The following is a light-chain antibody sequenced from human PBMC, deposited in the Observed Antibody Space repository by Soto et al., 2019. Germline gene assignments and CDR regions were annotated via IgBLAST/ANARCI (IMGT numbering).Light chain of an antibody. CDR3: QQYGSSGT. Sequence: EIVFTQSPGTLSLSPGERSTLSCRASQSVSNNYLAWYHQKPGQSPRLLIYGASSRATGTPDRISGSGSGTVFTLTISRLEPEDFAVYYYQQYGSSGTFGQGTQVDIK. J-gene: IGKJ1*01. V-gene: IGKV3-20*01. CDR2: GAS. CDR1: QSVSNNY.